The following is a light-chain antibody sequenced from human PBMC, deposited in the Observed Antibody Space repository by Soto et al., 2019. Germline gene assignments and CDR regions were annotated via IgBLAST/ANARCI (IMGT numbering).Light chain of an antibody. J-gene: IGLJ2*01. CDR1: SSDVGGYNY. CDR3: SSFAGNNNLV. Sequence: QSALTQPPSASGSPGQSVTISCTGTSSDVGGYNYVSWYQQHPGKAPKLMISXXXXXXXXXXXXXPGSKSGNTASLTVSGXXXXXXXXYYCSSFAGNNNLVFGGGTKLTVL. CDR2: XXX. V-gene: IGLV2-8*01.